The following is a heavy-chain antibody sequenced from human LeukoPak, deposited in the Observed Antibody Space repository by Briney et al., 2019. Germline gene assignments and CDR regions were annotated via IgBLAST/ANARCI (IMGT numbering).Heavy chain of an antibody. CDR2: ISSDGSST. CDR3: ARFLDELELGAFDI. D-gene: IGHD1-7*01. Sequence: GGSLRLSCAASGFTFSSYWMHWVRQAPGKGLVWVSRISSDGSSTSYADSVKGRFTISRDNAKNTLYLQMNSLRAEDTAVYYCARFLDELELGAFDIWGQGTMVTVSS. V-gene: IGHV3-74*01. J-gene: IGHJ3*02. CDR1: GFTFSSYW.